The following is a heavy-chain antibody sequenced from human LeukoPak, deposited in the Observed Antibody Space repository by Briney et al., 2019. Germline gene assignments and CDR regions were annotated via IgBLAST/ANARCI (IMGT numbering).Heavy chain of an antibody. V-gene: IGHV3-53*01. CDR1: GFTVSSNY. J-gene: IGHJ4*02. CDR2: TYRGGNT. Sequence: PGGSLRLSCAASGFTVSSNYMSWVRQAPGKGLEWVPITYRGGNTDYADSVKGRFTISRDISENTVYLQMNSLRSEDTAVYYCARAGPIDYWGQGTLVTVSS. CDR3: ARAGPIDY.